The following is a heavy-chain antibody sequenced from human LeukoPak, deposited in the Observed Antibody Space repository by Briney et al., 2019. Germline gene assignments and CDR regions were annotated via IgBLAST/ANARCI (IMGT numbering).Heavy chain of an antibody. D-gene: IGHD6-13*01. J-gene: IGHJ4*02. CDR1: GYTFTGYY. Sequence: ASVKVSCKASGYTFTGYYMHCVRQAPGQGLGWMGWINPNSGGTNYAQKFQGRVTMTRDTSISTAYMELSRLRSDDTAVYYCARAQGIAAATDYWGQGTLVTVSS. V-gene: IGHV1-2*02. CDR3: ARAQGIAAATDY. CDR2: INPNSGGT.